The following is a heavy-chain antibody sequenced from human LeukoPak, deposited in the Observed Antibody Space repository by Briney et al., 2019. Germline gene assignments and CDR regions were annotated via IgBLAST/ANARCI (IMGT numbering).Heavy chain of an antibody. V-gene: IGHV1-69*04. J-gene: IGHJ3*02. D-gene: IGHD3-22*01. Sequence: ASVKVSCKASGYTFTSYGISWVRQAPGQGLEWMGRIIPILGIANYAQKFQGRVTITADKSTSTAYMELSSLRSEDTAVYYCARAPYYYDSSGYFRGDAFDIWGQGTMVTVSS. CDR2: IIPILGIA. CDR3: ARAPYYYDSSGYFRGDAFDI. CDR1: GYTFTSYG.